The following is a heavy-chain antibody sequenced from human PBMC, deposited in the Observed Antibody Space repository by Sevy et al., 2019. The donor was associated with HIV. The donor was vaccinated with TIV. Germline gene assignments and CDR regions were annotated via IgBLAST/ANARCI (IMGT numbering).Heavy chain of an antibody. J-gene: IGHJ4*02. D-gene: IGHD4-4*01. CDR1: GYTFTSYG. CDR2: ISAYNGNT. V-gene: IGHV1-18*01. Sequence: ASVKVSCKASGYTFTSYGISWVRQAPGQGLEWMGWISAYNGNTNYAQKLQGRVTMTTDTSTSTVYMELRSLRSDDTAVYYCARTNYERCIDYWGQGTLVTVSS. CDR3: ARTNYERCIDY.